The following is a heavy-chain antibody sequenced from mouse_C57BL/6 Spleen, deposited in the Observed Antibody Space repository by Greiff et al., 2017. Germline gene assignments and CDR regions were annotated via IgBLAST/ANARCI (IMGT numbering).Heavy chain of an antibody. J-gene: IGHJ3*01. CDR2: IYPGDGDT. Sequence: QVQLQQSGAELVKPGASVKISCKASGYAFSSYWMNWVKQRPGKGLEWIEQIYPGDGDTNYNGKFKGKATLTADKSSSTAYMQLSSLTSEDSAVYFCARSLYDGYYGTYLAYWGQGTLVTVSA. CDR3: ARSLYDGYYGTYLAY. CDR1: GYAFSSYW. V-gene: IGHV1-80*01. D-gene: IGHD2-3*01.